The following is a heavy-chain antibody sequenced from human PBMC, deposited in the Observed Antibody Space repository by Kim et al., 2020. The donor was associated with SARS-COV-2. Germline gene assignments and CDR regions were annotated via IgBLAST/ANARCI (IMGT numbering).Heavy chain of an antibody. Sequence: DSVKGRFTISRDNSKNTLYLQMNSLRAEDTAVYYCAKDLSIAVAGTENDYWGQGTLVTVSS. D-gene: IGHD6-19*01. CDR3: AKDLSIAVAGTENDY. J-gene: IGHJ4*02. V-gene: IGHV3-30*02.